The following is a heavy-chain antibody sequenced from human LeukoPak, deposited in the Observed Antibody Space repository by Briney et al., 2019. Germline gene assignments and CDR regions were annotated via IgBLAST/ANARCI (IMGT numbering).Heavy chain of an antibody. CDR1: GGSISSSSYY. V-gene: IGHV4-39*01. Sequence: PSETLCLTCTVSGGSISSSSYYWGWIRQPPGKGLEWIASIYYSGSTYYNPSLKSRVTISVDTSKNQFSLKLSSVTAADTAVYYCARMSSSLGDYWGQGTLVTVSS. J-gene: IGHJ4*02. CDR2: IYYSGST. CDR3: ARMSSSLGDY. D-gene: IGHD6-13*01.